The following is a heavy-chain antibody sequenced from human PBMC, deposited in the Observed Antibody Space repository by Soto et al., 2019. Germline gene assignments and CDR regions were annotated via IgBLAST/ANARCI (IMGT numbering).Heavy chain of an antibody. CDR2: FYHSGST. Sequence: PSETLSLTCAVSGYSISSGYYWGWIRQPPGKGLEWIGSFYHSGSTYYNPSLKSRVTISVDTSKNQFSLKLSSVTAADTAVYYCARGPKKYYYDSSGYYSSDFYYYYYGMDVWGQGTTVT. V-gene: IGHV4-38-2*01. J-gene: IGHJ6*02. CDR1: GYSISSGYY. D-gene: IGHD3-22*01. CDR3: ARGPKKYYYDSSGYYSSDFYYYYYGMDV.